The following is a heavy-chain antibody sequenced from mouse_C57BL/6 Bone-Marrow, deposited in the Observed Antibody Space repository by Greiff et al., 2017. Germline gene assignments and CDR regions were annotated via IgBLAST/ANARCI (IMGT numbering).Heavy chain of an antibody. J-gene: IGHJ4*01. D-gene: IGHD2-14*01. CDR1: GYTFTSYW. V-gene: IGHV1-69*01. Sequence: QVQLQQPGAELVMPGASVKLSCKASGYTFTSYWMHWVKQRPGQSLEWIGEIDPSDSYTSYNQTFTGKSTLTVDKSSSTAYMQLRSLTSEDSAVYNGARERGTTNDMDDWGKGTSVTVSS. CDR3: ARERGTTNDMDD. CDR2: IDPSDSYT.